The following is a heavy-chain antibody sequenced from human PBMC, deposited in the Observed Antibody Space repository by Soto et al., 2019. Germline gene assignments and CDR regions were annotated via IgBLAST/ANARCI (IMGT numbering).Heavy chain of an antibody. CDR3: ARQPMVRGKFPSYYYNRLDY. V-gene: IGHV5-51*01. J-gene: IGHJ4*02. CDR1: GYSFTTYW. D-gene: IGHD3-10*01. Sequence: GESLKISCKGSGYSFTTYWIGWVRQMPGKGLEWMGIIYPGDSDTRYSPSFQGQVTISADKSISTAYLQWSSLKASDTAMYYCARQPMVRGKFPSYYYNRLDYWGQGTPVTVSS. CDR2: IYPGDSDT.